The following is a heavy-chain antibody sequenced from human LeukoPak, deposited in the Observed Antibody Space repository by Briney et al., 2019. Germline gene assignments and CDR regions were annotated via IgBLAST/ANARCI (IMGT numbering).Heavy chain of an antibody. CDR3: ARDQSSGWSSPLDY. J-gene: IGHJ4*02. CDR2: INHSGST. Sequence: PSETLSLTCAVYGGSFSGYYWSWIRQPPGKGLEWIGEINHSGSTNYNPSLKSRVTISVDTSKNQFSLKLSSVTAADTAVYYCARDQSSGWSSPLDYWGQGTLVTVSS. V-gene: IGHV4-34*01. D-gene: IGHD6-19*01. CDR1: GGSFSGYY.